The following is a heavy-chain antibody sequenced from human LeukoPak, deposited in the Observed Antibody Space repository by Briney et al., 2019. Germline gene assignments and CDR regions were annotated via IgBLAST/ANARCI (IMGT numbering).Heavy chain of an antibody. CDR2: IGYDGSNK. CDR1: GFSFSGYD. D-gene: IGHD6-13*01. V-gene: IGHV3-33*01. Sequence: GGSLRLSCAASGFSFSGYDMHWVRQAPGKGLEWVAIIGYDGSNKYYGDSVKGRFTISRDNSKNTLFLQMNSLRAEDTALYYCARGTLKAAATDFDYWGQGTLVTVSS. J-gene: IGHJ4*02. CDR3: ARGTLKAAATDFDY.